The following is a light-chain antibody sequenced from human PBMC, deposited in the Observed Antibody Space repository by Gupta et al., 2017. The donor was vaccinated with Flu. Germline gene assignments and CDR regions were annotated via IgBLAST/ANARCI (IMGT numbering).Light chain of an antibody. V-gene: IGKV3-15*01. CDR1: QRNWTN. Sequence: PATLSVSSGDNVTISCRDSQRNWTNLDWCQQQTGQDPRSLIVDEATRATGGPARCSGSGSGTEVSPTISSLQYEDVAVYYYKQHHNRLHTFGRGTKVEIK. J-gene: IGKJ4*01. CDR3: KQHHNRLHT. CDR2: DEA.